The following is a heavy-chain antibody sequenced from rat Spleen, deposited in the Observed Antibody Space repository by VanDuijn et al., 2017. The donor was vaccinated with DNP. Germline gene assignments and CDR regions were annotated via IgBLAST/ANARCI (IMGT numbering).Heavy chain of an antibody. J-gene: IGHJ3*01. Sequence: EVQLVESDGGLVQPGRSLKLSCAASGFTFSDYYMAWVRQAPTKGLEWVATISYDGSTTYYLDSVKGRFTISRDNSKSTLYLQMSSLRSEDTAMYYCSSGGPNMVQGNWFAYWGQGTLVTVSS. CDR1: GFTFSDYY. CDR3: SSGGPNMVQGNWFAY. D-gene: IGHD1-11*01. CDR2: ISYDGSTT. V-gene: IGHV5-29*01.